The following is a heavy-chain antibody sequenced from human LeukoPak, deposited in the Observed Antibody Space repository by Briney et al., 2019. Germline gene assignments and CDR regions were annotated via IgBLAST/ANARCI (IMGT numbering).Heavy chain of an antibody. CDR1: GYTFTNYG. J-gene: IGHJ4*02. D-gene: IGHD6-19*01. CDR2: ISAYNGNT. V-gene: IGHV1-18*01. Sequence: ASVKVSCKASGYTFTNYGISWVRQAPGQGLEWMGWISAYNGNTNYAQKLQGRVTMTTGTSTSTVHMELRSLRSDDTAVYYCARDRRQWLVGDFDYWGQGTLVTVSS. CDR3: ARDRRQWLVGDFDY.